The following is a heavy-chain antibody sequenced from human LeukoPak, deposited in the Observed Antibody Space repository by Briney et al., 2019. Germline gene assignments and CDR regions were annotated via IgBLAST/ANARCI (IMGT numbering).Heavy chain of an antibody. CDR3: ARQRVVADRSDY. Sequence: GESLKISFKGSGYSFANYWVGWVRQMPGKGLEWMGIIYPGDSDTRYSASFQGQVTISADKSISTAYLQWSSLKASDTAMYYCARQRVVADRSDYWGQGTLVTVSS. J-gene: IGHJ4*02. CDR2: IYPGDSDT. CDR1: GYSFANYW. D-gene: IGHD2-15*01. V-gene: IGHV5-51*01.